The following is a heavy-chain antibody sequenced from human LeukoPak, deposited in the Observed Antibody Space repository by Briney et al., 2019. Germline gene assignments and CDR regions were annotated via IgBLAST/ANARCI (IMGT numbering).Heavy chain of an antibody. Sequence: ASVKVSCKASGYTFTTYGISWVRQAPGLGLEWMGWISTYNGDTNYAQKLQGRVTMTADTSITTAYMELSRLRSDDRAVYYCARDGDQDTSYGLDIWGQGTMVTVSS. CDR3: ARDGDQDTSYGLDI. J-gene: IGHJ3*02. CDR2: ISTYNGDT. V-gene: IGHV1-18*01. D-gene: IGHD5-18*01. CDR1: GYTFTTYG.